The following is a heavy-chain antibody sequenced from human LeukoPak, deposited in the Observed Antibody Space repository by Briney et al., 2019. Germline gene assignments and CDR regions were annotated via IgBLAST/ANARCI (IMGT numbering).Heavy chain of an antibody. V-gene: IGHV4-34*01. CDR2: INHSGST. CDR3: ARESRWLQKPVDY. D-gene: IGHD5-24*01. Sequence: SETLTLTCAVYGGSFSGYYWSWIRQPPGKGLEWIGEINHSGSTNYNPSLKSRVTISVDTSKNQFSLKLSSVTAADTAVYYCARESRWLQKPVDYWGQGTLVTVSS. CDR1: GGSFSGYY. J-gene: IGHJ4*02.